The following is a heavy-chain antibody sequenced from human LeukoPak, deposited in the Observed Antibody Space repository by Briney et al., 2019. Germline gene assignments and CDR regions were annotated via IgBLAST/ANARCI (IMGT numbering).Heavy chain of an antibody. CDR2: IYHSGST. CDR1: GGSISSSNW. CDR3: AREGAGDYYDSSGYYEVGIDY. Sequence: RPSGTLSLTCAVSGGSISSSNWWSWVRQPPGKGLEWIGEIYHSGSTYYNPSLKSRVTISVDTSKNQFSLKLSSVTAADTAVYYCAREGAGDYYDSSGYYEVGIDYWGQGTLVTVSS. D-gene: IGHD3-22*01. J-gene: IGHJ4*02. V-gene: IGHV4-4*02.